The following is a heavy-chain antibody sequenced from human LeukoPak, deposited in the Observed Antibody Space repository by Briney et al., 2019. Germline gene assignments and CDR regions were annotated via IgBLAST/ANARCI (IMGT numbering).Heavy chain of an antibody. J-gene: IGHJ5*02. Sequence: ASVKVSCKASGGTFSSYAISWVRQAPGQGLEWMGGIIPIFGTANYAQKFQGRVTTTTDESTSTAYMELSSLRSEDTAVYYCARGRQYDFWSGSNWFDPWGQGTLVTVSS. CDR2: IIPIFGTA. V-gene: IGHV1-69*05. CDR3: ARGRQYDFWSGSNWFDP. D-gene: IGHD3-3*01. CDR1: GGTFSSYA.